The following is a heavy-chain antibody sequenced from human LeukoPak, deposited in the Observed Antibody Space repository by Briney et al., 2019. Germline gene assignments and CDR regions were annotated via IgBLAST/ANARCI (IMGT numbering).Heavy chain of an antibody. J-gene: IGHJ4*02. CDR2: IIPILGIA. CDR1: GGTFSSYA. Sequence: SVTVSCKASGGTFSSYAISWVRQAPGQGLEWMGRIIPILGIANYAQKFQGRVTITADKSTSTAYMELSSLRSEDTAVYYCARDGGDGSGYYFSDYWGQGTLVTVSS. V-gene: IGHV1-69*04. D-gene: IGHD3-22*01. CDR3: ARDGGDGSGYYFSDY.